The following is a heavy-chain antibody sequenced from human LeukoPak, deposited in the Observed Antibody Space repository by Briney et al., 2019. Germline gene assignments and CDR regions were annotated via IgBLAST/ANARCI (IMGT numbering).Heavy chain of an antibody. CDR1: GFTFRSYG. D-gene: IGHD6-13*01. CDR3: AKSAFGHSSNWYYFDY. CDR2: IAYDGSNK. J-gene: IGHJ4*02. V-gene: IGHV3-30*18. Sequence: GGSLRLSCVASGFTFRSYGMHWVRQAPGKGLEWVAVIAYDGSNKYYADSVKGRFTISRDNSKNTLYLQMNSLRAEDTAVYYCAKSAFGHSSNWYYFDYWGQGTLGTVS.